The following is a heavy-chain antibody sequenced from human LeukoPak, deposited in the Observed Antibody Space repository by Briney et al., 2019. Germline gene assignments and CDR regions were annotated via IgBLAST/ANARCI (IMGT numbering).Heavy chain of an antibody. V-gene: IGHV4-34*01. CDR2: IDHSGST. D-gene: IGHD3-10*01. CDR1: NESFSGYY. Sequence: SETLSLTCAVYNESFSGYYCSWIRQPPRKGLEWIGEIDHSGSTNYNPSLQSRVTISVDTSKNQFSLKVSSVSAADTAVYYCARGNRPYGEHEAFDIWGHGTTVTVSP. CDR3: ARGNRPYGEHEAFDI. J-gene: IGHJ3*02.